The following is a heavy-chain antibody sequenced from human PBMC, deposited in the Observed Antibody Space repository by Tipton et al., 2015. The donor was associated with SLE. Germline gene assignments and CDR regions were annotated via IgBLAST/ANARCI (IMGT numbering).Heavy chain of an antibody. Sequence: SLRLSCAVSGFTFSDHYMDWVRQAPGKSLEWIARSRNKANRYTTEYAAPVKGRFSISRDESMNSLYLQMNSLTTEDTAVYYCVRGKNGFDHWGQGTLVSISS. V-gene: IGHV3-72*01. D-gene: IGHD2-8*01. CDR2: SRNKANRYTT. CDR1: GFTFSDHY. CDR3: VRGKNGFDH. J-gene: IGHJ4*02.